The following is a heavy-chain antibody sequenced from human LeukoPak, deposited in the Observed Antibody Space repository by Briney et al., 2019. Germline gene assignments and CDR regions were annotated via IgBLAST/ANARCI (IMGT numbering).Heavy chain of an antibody. CDR2: IRSKAYGGTT. J-gene: IGHJ4*02. CDR3: TRGGSSWYWLDY. Sequence: GGSLRLSCAASGFTFSSAWMSWVRQVPGKGLEWVGFIRSKAYGGTTEYAASVKGRFTISRDDPKSIAYLQMNSLKTEDTAVYYCTRGGSSWYWLDYWGQGTLVTVSS. CDR1: GFTFSSAW. V-gene: IGHV3-49*04. D-gene: IGHD6-13*01.